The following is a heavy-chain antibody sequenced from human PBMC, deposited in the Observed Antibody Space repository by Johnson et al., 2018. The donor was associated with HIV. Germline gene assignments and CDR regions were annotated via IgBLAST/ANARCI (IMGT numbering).Heavy chain of an antibody. J-gene: IGHJ3*02. D-gene: IGHD2/OR15-2a*01. CDR2: ISYDGSNK. V-gene: IGHV3-30*18. Sequence: QVQLVESGGGLVKPGGSLRLSCVASGFTFSNAWMSWVRQAPGKGLEWVAVISYDGSNKYYADSVKGRFTISRDNSKNTLYLQMNSLRAEDTAVYYCAKSLFSISWPYDAFDMWGQGTMVTVSS. CDR3: AKSLFSISWPYDAFDM. CDR1: GFTFSNAW.